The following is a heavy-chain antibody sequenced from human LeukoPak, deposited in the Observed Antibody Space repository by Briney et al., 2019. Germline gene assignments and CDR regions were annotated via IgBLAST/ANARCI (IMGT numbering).Heavy chain of an antibody. D-gene: IGHD2-2*01. CDR3: AKDPDTVVVPPAILGYDY. Sequence: GGSLRLSCAASGFTFSSYAMSWVRQAPGKGLEWVSAISGSGGSTYYADSVKGRFTTSRDNSKNTLYLQMNSLRAEDTAVYSCAKDPDTVVVPPAILGYDYWGQGTLVTVSS. J-gene: IGHJ4*02. CDR1: GFTFSSYA. V-gene: IGHV3-23*01. CDR2: ISGSGGST.